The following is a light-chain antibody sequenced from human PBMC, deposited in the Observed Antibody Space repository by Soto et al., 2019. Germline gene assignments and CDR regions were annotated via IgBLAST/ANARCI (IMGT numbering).Light chain of an antibody. Sequence: EVVMTQSPATVSESPGEGVTLSCRASQTISNDLAWNQQKPGQAPRLLIYGASTRATGVPARFSGGGSGTEFTLTISSLQSEDFAFYYCQQNNKWPPVTFGGGTKVEIK. CDR3: QQNNKWPPVT. V-gene: IGKV3-15*01. CDR2: GAS. J-gene: IGKJ4*01. CDR1: QTISND.